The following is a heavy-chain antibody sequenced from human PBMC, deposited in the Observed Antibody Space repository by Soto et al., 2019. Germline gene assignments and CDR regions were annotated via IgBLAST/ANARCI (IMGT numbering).Heavy chain of an antibody. D-gene: IGHD3-3*01. V-gene: IGHV3-23*01. CDR3: AKWGTAYYDFWSGYSPGYYYMDV. Sequence: PGGSLRLSCAASGFTFSSYAMSWVRQAPGKGLEWVSAISGSGGSTYYADSVKGRFTISRDNSKNTLYLQMNSLRAEDTAVYYCAKWGTAYYDFWSGYSPGYYYMDVWGKGTTVTVSS. CDR1: GFTFSSYA. J-gene: IGHJ6*03. CDR2: ISGSGGST.